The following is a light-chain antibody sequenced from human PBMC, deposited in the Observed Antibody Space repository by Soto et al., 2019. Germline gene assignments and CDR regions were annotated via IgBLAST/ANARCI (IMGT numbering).Light chain of an antibody. CDR3: QQFSSYPLT. CDR2: DAS. J-gene: IGKJ4*01. V-gene: IGKV3-20*01. Sequence: EFVLTQSPGTLSLSPGERATLSCRASQTVRNNYLAWYQQKPGQAPRLLIYDASSRATGIPDRFSGGGSGTHFTLTNSRLEPEDFAVYYCQQFSSYPLTFGGGTKVEIK. CDR1: QTVRNNY.